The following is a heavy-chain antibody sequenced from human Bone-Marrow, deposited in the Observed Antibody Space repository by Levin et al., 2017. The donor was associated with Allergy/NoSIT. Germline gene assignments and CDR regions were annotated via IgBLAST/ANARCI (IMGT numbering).Heavy chain of an antibody. Sequence: SETLSLTCAVYGGSFSGYYWSWIRQPPGKGLEWIGEINHSGSTNYNPSLKSRVTISVDTSKNQFSLKLSSVTAADTAVYYCARARASGALDYWGQGTLVTVSS. CDR1: GGSFSGYY. J-gene: IGHJ4*02. CDR2: INHSGST. CDR3: ARARASGALDY. V-gene: IGHV4-34*01.